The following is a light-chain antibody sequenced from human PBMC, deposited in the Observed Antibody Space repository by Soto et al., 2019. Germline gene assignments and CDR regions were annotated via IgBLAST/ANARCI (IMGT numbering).Light chain of an antibody. V-gene: IGLV2-14*01. CDR2: DVS. Sequence: SALTQPASGYGSPGQASTISCTGTSSDVGGYNYVSWYQQHPGKAPKLMIYDVSNRPSGVSNRFSGSKSGNTASLTISGLQAEDEADYYCSSYTSSSTIYVFGTGTKVTVL. J-gene: IGLJ1*01. CDR1: SSDVGGYNY. CDR3: SSYTSSSTIYV.